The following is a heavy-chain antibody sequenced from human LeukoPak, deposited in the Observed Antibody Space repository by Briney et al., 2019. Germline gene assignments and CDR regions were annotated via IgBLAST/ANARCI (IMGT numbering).Heavy chain of an antibody. V-gene: IGHV4-39*07. CDR1: GGSVSSSSYY. J-gene: IGHJ6*03. CDR3: ARDFRGSATYYYYMDV. Sequence: SETLSLTCTVSGGSVSSSSYYWGWIRQPPGKGLEWIGSIYYSGSTYYNPSLKSRVTISVDTSKNQFSLKLSSVTAADTAVYYCARDFRGSATYYYYMDVWGKGTTVTVSS. D-gene: IGHD3-10*01. CDR2: IYYSGST.